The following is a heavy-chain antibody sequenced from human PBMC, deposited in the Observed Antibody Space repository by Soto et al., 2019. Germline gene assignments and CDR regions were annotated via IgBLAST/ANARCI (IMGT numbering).Heavy chain of an antibody. CDR1: GFTFSSYW. J-gene: IGHJ6*02. V-gene: IGHV3-7*05. CDR3: ARDQYDYVFLYGMDV. D-gene: IGHD3-16*01. CDR2: IKQDGSEK. Sequence: GGSLRLSCAASGFTFSSYWMSWVRQAPGKGLEWVANIKQDGSEKYYVGSVKGRFTISRDNAKNSRYLQMNSLRAEDTAVYYCARDQYDYVFLYGMDVWGQGTTVTVSS.